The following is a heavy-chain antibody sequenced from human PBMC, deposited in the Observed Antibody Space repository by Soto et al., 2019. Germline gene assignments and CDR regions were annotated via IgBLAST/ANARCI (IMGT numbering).Heavy chain of an antibody. Sequence: QVQLVQSGAEVKTPGSSVKVSCKASGGTFNSYSIDWVRQAPGQGFEWMGGIIPMSGRPNYAQRFQGRVTFSADKSTNTLYMEVNSLTHEDTAVYYCTRMGRQSANWFDPWGQGTLVTVSS. V-gene: IGHV1-69*06. J-gene: IGHJ5*02. CDR3: TRMGRQSANWFDP. CDR2: IIPMSGRP. CDR1: GGTFNSYS.